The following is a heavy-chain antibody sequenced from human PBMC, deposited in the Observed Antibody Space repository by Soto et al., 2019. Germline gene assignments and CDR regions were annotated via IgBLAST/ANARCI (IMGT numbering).Heavy chain of an antibody. J-gene: IGHJ3*02. CDR3: ASDYGDYHDFDI. Sequence: QVQLVQSGAEVKKPGSSVKVSCKASGGTFSSYTISWVRQAPGQGLEWMGRIIPILGIANYAQKFQGRVTITADKSTSTAYMELSSLRSEDTAVYYCASDYGDYHDFDIWGQGTMVTVSS. CDR1: GGTFSSYT. D-gene: IGHD4-17*01. CDR2: IIPILGIA. V-gene: IGHV1-69*02.